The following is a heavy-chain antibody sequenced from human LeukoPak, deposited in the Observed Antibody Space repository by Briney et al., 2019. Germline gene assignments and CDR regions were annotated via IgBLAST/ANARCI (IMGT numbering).Heavy chain of an antibody. CDR1: GYTFTRYY. CDR3: ARTSGSYSFYWYFDL. CDR2: INPNSGGT. Sequence: ASVKVSCKASGYTFTRYYMHWVRQAPGQGLEWMGWINPNSGGTNYAQKVQGRVTMTRDTSISTAYMELSRLRSDDTAVYYCARTSGSYSFYWYFDLWGRGTLVTVSS. J-gene: IGHJ2*01. V-gene: IGHV1-2*02. D-gene: IGHD1-26*01.